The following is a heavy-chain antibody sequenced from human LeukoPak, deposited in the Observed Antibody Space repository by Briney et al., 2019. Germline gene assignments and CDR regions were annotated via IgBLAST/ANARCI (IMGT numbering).Heavy chain of an antibody. CDR1: GFTFNNYA. CDR3: AKDRADYYDSSGYLWDFDY. Sequence: GGSLRLSCAASGFTFNNYAMSWVRQAPGKGLEWVSGIGSSGSAAFYADSVKGRFTISRDNSKNTLYLQMNSLRAEDTAVYYCAKDRADYYDSSGYLWDFDYWGQGTLVTVSS. D-gene: IGHD3-22*01. CDR2: IGSSGSAA. V-gene: IGHV3-23*01. J-gene: IGHJ4*02.